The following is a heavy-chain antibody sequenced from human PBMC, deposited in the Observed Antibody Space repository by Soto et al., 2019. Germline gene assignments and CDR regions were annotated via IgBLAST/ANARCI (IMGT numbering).Heavy chain of an antibody. D-gene: IGHD2-15*01. CDR1: GGSISSSSYY. J-gene: IGHJ4*02. CDR3: ARLPGYCSGDCCRIDY. Sequence: QLQLQESGPELVKPSETLSLTCTVSGGSISSSSYYWGWIRQPPGKGLEWIGSIYYSGSTYYNLSLKSRVTISVDTSKNQFSLKLSSVTAADTAVYFCARLPGYCSGDCCRIDYWGQGTLVTVSS. V-gene: IGHV4-39*01. CDR2: IYYSGST.